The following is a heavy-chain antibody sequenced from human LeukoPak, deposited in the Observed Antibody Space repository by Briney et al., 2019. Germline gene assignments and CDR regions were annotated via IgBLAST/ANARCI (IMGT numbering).Heavy chain of an antibody. CDR1: GGSISSYY. V-gene: IGHV4-59*01. Sequence: SETLSLTCTVSGGSISSYYWSWIRQPPGKGLEWIGYIYYSGSTNCNPSLKSRVTISVDTSKNQFSLKLSSVTAADTAVYYCARGTIDGNSYFDYWGQGTLVTVSS. CDR3: ARGTIDGNSYFDY. CDR2: IYYSGST. J-gene: IGHJ4*02. D-gene: IGHD4-23*01.